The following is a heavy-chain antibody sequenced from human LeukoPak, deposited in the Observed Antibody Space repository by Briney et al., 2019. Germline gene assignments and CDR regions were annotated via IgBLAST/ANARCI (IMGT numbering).Heavy chain of an antibody. V-gene: IGHV1-69*06. CDR2: IIPIFGTA. CDR3: ARASGITMIVVLNHDAFDI. CDR1: GGTFSSYA. D-gene: IGHD3-22*01. Sequence: GASVKVSCKASGGTFSSYAISWVRQAPGQGLEWMGGIIPIFGTANYAQKFQGRVTITADKSTSTAYMELSSLRSEDTAVYYCARASGITMIVVLNHDAFDIWGHGTMVTVSS. J-gene: IGHJ3*02.